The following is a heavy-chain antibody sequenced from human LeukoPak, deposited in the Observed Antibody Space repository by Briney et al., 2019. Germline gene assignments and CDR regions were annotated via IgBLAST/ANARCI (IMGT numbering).Heavy chain of an antibody. CDR2: IGISSGNT. D-gene: IGHD1-1*01. V-gene: IGHV3-11*06. CDR1: GFPFSEYS. CDR3: ARDHNYAFDN. Sequence: PGGSLRLSCAASGFPFSEYSMNWVRQAPGNGLEWISYIGISSGNTKYADSVKGRFTVSGDNARNSLYLQMNSLRVEDTAVYYCARDHNYAFDNWGQGTLVTDSS. J-gene: IGHJ4*02.